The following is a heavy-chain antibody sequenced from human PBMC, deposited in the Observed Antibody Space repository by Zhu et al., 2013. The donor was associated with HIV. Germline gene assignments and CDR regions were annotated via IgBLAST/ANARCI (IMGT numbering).Heavy chain of an antibody. CDR1: GYTFTGYY. J-gene: IGHJ6*02. CDR3: ARDGRYDSWSGIHYYHGMDV. D-gene: IGHD3-3*01. Sequence: VQLVQSGAEVKKPGASVKVSCKASGYTFTGYYIHWVRQAPGQGLEWMGWINPNSGDTNYAQKFQGRVTMTRDTPITTAYMELTRLSSDDTAMYYCARDGRYDSWSGIHYYHGMDVWGQGTTVTVSS. CDR2: INPNSGDT. V-gene: IGHV1-2*02.